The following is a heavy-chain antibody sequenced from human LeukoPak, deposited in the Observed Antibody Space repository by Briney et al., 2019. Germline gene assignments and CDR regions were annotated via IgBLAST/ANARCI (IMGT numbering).Heavy chain of an antibody. V-gene: IGHV3-23*01. CDR3: ASPYALGHGY. J-gene: IGHJ4*02. CDR2: ISGSGDTT. D-gene: IGHD3/OR15-3a*01. CDR1: GYSA. Sequence: GGSLRLSCAASGYSAMTWVRQAPGKGLEWVSSISGSGDTTNYADSVKGRFTISRDNSKNTLYLQMNSLRAEDTAVYYCASPYALGHGYWGQGTLVTVSS.